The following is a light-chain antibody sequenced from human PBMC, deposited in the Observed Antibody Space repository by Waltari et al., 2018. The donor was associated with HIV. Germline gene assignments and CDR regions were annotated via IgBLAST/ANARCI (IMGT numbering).Light chain of an antibody. CDR2: EVS. CDR1: SSDIGGSNY. CDR3: SSYAGSNNVV. V-gene: IGLV2-8*01. J-gene: IGLJ2*01. Sequence: QSALTQPASVSGSPGQSITISCTGTSSDIGGSNYISWYQQYPGKAPKLMIYEVSKRPSGVPDRFSGSKSGNTASLTVSGLQAEDEADYYCSSYAGSNNVVFGGGTKLTVL.